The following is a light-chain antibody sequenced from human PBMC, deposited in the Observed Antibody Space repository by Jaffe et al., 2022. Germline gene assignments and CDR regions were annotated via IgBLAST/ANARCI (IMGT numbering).Light chain of an antibody. CDR1: QSLLHTNGYNY. CDR2: LGS. J-gene: IGKJ1*01. Sequence: DIVMTQSPLSLPVTPGEPASISCRSSQSLLHTNGYNYLDWYLQKPGQSPQLLIYLGSNRASGVPDRFSGSGSGTDFTLKISRVEAEDVGVYYCMQALQTPWTFGQGTWVEIK. CDR3: MQALQTPWT. V-gene: IGKV2-28*01.